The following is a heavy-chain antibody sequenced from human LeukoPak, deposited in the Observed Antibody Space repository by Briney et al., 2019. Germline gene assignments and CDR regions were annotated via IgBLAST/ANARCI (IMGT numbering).Heavy chain of an antibody. D-gene: IGHD3-22*01. CDR3: ARESNSGYYLSY. CDR1: GFTFSSYA. CDR2: IYSDGRT. Sequence: GGSLRLSCAASGFTFSSYAMYWVRQAPGKGLEWVSVIYSDGRTFYADSVKGRFTISRDNSKNTLYLQMNSLRAEDTAVYYCARESNSGYYLSYWGQGTLVTVSS. J-gene: IGHJ4*02. V-gene: IGHV3-66*01.